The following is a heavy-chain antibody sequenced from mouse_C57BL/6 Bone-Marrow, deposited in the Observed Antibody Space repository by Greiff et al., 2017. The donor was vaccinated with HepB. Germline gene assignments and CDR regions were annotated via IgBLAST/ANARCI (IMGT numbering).Heavy chain of an antibody. CDR1: GFTFSSYT. J-gene: IGHJ4*01. V-gene: IGHV5-9*01. CDR3: ARRQLRLPYAMDD. Sequence: EVQLQESGGGLVKPGGSLKLSCAASGFTFSSYTMSWVRQTPEKRLEWVATISGGGGNTYYPDSVKGRFTISRDNAKNTLYLQMSSLRSEDTALYYCARRQLRLPYAMDDWGQGTSVTVSS. CDR2: ISGGGGNT. D-gene: IGHD3-2*02.